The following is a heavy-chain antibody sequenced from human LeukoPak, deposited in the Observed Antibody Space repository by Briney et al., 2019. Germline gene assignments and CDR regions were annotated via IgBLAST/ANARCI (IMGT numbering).Heavy chain of an antibody. V-gene: IGHV3-23*01. Sequence: GGSLRLSCASSGFAFDNYAMSWVRQAPGKGLQWLSHVTGSGLDSEYGDSVKGRFTISRDNAKNTLFLQMNGLRAEDTAVYYCARVSLSSGCLSNWGQGTLVTVSS. CDR3: ARVSLSSGCLSN. D-gene: IGHD6-19*01. J-gene: IGHJ4*02. CDR2: VTGSGLDS. CDR1: GFAFDNYA.